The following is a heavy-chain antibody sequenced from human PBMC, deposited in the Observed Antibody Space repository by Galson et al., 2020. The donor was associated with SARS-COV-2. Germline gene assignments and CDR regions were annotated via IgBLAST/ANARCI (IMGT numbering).Heavy chain of an antibody. CDR2: INHSGST. Sequence: SETLSLTCAVYGGSFSGYYWSWIRQPPGKGLEWIGEINHSGSTNYNPSLKSRVTISVDTSKNQFSLKLSSVTAADTALYYCAWVAFGGLSYYFDYWGQGTLVTVSS. CDR3: AWVAFGGLSYYFDY. CDR1: GGSFSGYY. J-gene: IGHJ4*02. D-gene: IGHD3-16*01. V-gene: IGHV4-34*01.